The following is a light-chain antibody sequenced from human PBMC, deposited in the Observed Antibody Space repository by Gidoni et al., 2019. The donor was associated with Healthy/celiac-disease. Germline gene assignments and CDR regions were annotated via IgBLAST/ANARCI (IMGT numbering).Light chain of an antibody. CDR1: QGISSY. CDR2: AAS. Sequence: AIRITHSPSSLSASTGDRVTITCRASQGISSYLAWYQQKPGKAPKLLIYAASTLQSGVPSRFSGSGSGTDFTLTISCLQSEDFATYYCQQYYSYPVTFGPGTKVDIK. V-gene: IGKV1-8*01. CDR3: QQYYSYPVT. J-gene: IGKJ3*01.